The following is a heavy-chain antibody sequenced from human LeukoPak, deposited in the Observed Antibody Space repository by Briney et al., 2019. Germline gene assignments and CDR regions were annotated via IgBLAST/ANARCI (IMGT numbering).Heavy chain of an antibody. Sequence: ASVKVSCKASGYTFTSYGISWVRQAPGQGLEWMGWISAYNGNTNYAQKLQGRVTMTTDTSTSTAYMELRSLRSDDTAVYYCARDIRRRLLWFREIPPFDPWGQGTLVTVSS. CDR2: ISAYNGNT. D-gene: IGHD3-10*01. CDR3: ARDIRRRLLWFREIPPFDP. V-gene: IGHV1-18*04. J-gene: IGHJ5*02. CDR1: GYTFTSYG.